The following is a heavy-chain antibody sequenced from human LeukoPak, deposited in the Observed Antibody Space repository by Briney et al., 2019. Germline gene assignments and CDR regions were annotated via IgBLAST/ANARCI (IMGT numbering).Heavy chain of an antibody. D-gene: IGHD6-13*01. CDR3: AREGIAAVTNWFDP. Sequence: SETLSLTCTVSGGSISSGGYYWSWIRQHPGKGLEWIGYIYYSGSTYYNPSLKRRVTISVDTSKNQFSLKLSSVTAADTAVYYCAREGIAAVTNWFDPWGQGTLVTVSS. V-gene: IGHV4-31*03. CDR2: IYYSGST. CDR1: GGSISSGGYY. J-gene: IGHJ5*02.